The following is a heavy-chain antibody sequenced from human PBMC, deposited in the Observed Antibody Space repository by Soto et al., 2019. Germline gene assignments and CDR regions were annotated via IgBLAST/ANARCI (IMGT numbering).Heavy chain of an antibody. Sequence: SVKVSCNASGFTFTSSAVQLVRQARGQRLEWIGWIVVGSGNTNYAQKFQERVTITRDMSTSTAYMELSSLRSEDTAVYYCAASGEWLVYDYWGQGTLVTVSS. CDR2: IVVGSGNT. D-gene: IGHD6-19*01. V-gene: IGHV1-58*01. J-gene: IGHJ4*02. CDR3: AASGEWLVYDY. CDR1: GFTFTSSA.